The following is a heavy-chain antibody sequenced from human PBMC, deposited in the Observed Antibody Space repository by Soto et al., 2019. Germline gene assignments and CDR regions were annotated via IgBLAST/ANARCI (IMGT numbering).Heavy chain of an antibody. CDR3: ARESVAAGRSYFDY. CDR1: GGSISSGGYY. Sequence: PSETLSLTCTVSGGSISSGGYYWSWIRQHPGKGLEWIGYIYYSGSTYYNPSLKSRVTISVDTSKNQFSLKLSSVTAADTAVYYCARESVAAGRSYFDYWGQGTLVTVSS. V-gene: IGHV4-31*03. CDR2: IYYSGST. J-gene: IGHJ4*02. D-gene: IGHD6-13*01.